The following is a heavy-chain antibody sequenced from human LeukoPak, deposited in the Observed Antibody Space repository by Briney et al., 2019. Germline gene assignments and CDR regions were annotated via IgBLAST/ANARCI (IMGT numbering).Heavy chain of an antibody. J-gene: IGHJ4*02. Sequence: GESLKISCAASGFTFSSYGMHWVRQAPGKGLEWVAFIRYDGSNKYYADSVKGRFTISRDNSKNTLYLQMNSLRAEDTAVYYCAKDIKKGENYDFWSGYTHGFDYWGQGTLVTVSS. V-gene: IGHV3-30*02. CDR3: AKDIKKGENYDFWSGYTHGFDY. CDR1: GFTFSSYG. D-gene: IGHD3-3*01. CDR2: IRYDGSNK.